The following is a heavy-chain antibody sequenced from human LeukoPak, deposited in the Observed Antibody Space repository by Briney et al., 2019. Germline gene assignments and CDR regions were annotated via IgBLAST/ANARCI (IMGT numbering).Heavy chain of an antibody. D-gene: IGHD3-3*01. V-gene: IGHV3-30*18. CDR2: ISYDGSNK. Sequence: GRSLRLSCAASGFTFSSYGMHWVRQAPGKRLEWVAVISYDGSNKYYADSVKGRFTISRDNSKNTLYLQMNSLRAEDTAVYYCAKDGSYDSYYFDYWGQGTLVTVSS. J-gene: IGHJ4*02. CDR3: AKDGSYDSYYFDY. CDR1: GFTFSSYG.